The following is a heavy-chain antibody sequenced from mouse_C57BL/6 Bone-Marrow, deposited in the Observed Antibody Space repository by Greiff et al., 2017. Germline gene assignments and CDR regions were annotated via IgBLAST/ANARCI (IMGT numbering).Heavy chain of an antibody. CDR1: GYTFTNYW. Sequence: ESGAELVRPGTSVKMSCKASGYTFTNYWIGWAKQRPGHGLEWIGDIYPGGGYTNYNEKFKGKATLTVDKSSSTAYMQCSSLTSEDAAIYYRAGRPYRYYFDYWGQGTTLTVSS. CDR2: IYPGGGYT. D-gene: IGHD2-10*01. J-gene: IGHJ2*01. V-gene: IGHV1-63*01. CDR3: AGRPYRYYFDY.